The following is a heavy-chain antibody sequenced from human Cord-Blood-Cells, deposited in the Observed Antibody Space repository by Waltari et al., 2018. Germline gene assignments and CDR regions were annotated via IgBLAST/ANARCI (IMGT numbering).Heavy chain of an antibody. V-gene: IGHV4-38-2*01. Sequence: QVQLQESGPGLVKPSETLSLTCAVSGYSISSGYYWGWIRQPPGKGLEWIGSIYHSGTTYYNPSLKSGVTISVDTSKNQFSLKLSSVTAADTAVYYCARVLGIDYYDSSGYYIDYWGQGTLVTVSS. CDR1: GYSISSGYY. CDR3: ARVLGIDYYDSSGYYIDY. CDR2: IYHSGTT. D-gene: IGHD3-22*01. J-gene: IGHJ4*02.